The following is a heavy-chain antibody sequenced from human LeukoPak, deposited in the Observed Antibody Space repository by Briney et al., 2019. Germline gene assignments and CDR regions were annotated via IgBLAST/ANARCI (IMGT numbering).Heavy chain of an antibody. D-gene: IGHD5-24*01. CDR1: GGSFSGYY. Sequence: SETLSLTCAVYGGSFSGYYWSWLRQPPGKGLEWIGEINHSGSTNYNPSLKSRVTISVDTSKNQFSLKLSSVTAADTAVYYRARVGTDGYNSWGQGTLVTVSS. V-gene: IGHV4-34*01. CDR2: INHSGST. J-gene: IGHJ4*02. CDR3: ARVGTDGYNS.